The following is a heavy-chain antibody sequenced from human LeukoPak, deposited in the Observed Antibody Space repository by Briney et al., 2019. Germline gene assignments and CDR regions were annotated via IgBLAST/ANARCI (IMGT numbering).Heavy chain of an antibody. Sequence: GGSLRLSCAASGFTFSSYEMNWVRQAPGKGLEWVANIKQDGSEKNYVDSVKGRFTISRDNAKNSLYLQMSSLRAEDTALYYCARGGLYWHIWGQGTMVTVSS. V-gene: IGHV3-7*04. CDR2: IKQDGSEK. CDR1: GFTFSSYE. D-gene: IGHD2-15*01. J-gene: IGHJ3*02. CDR3: ARGGLYWHI.